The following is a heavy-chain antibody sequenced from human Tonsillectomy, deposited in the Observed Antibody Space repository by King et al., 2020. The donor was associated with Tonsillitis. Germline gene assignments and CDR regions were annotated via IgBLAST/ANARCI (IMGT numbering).Heavy chain of an antibody. CDR1: GFTFSTYG. V-gene: IGHV3-30*02. CDR2: IRFDGSDK. D-gene: IGHD5-18*01. CDR3: AKDRGNSNGGAFDI. J-gene: IGHJ3*02. Sequence: VQLVESGGGVVQPGGSLRLSCAASGFTFSTYGMHWVRQPPGKGLEWVGFIRFDGSDKYYADSEKGRFTISRDNSENTLYLQMNSLRAEDTAVYYCAKDRGNSNGGAFDIWGQGTMVTVSS.